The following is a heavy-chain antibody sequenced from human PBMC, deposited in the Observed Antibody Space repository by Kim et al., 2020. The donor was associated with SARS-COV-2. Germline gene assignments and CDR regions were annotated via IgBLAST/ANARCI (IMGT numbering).Heavy chain of an antibody. CDR2: ISTTAGYT. CDR3: ARVHKSAWYEVDYYYGM. CDR1: GFSFSAYY. V-gene: IGHV3-11*06. Sequence: GGSLRLSCAASGFSFSAYYMGWVRQTPGKRLEWVSFISTTAGYTNYADSVKGRFTISRDNTQNSLYLQMNSLRGGDTAVYFCARVHKSAWYEVDYYYGM. D-gene: IGHD6-19*01. J-gene: IGHJ6*01.